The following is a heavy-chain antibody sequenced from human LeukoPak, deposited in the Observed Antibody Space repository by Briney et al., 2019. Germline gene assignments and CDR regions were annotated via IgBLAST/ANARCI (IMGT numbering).Heavy chain of an antibody. V-gene: IGHV3-66*01. J-gene: IGHJ4*02. CDR1: GFIVSSNY. Sequence: GGSLRLSCAGSGFIVSSNYMSWVRQAAGKGLEWVSFIYGSSRTYYADSVKGRFTISRDNSKNTVYLQMDSLRAEDTAVYYCARDRADGYNYGDYFDNWGQGTLVTVSS. D-gene: IGHD5-18*01. CDR2: IYGSSRT. CDR3: ARDRADGYNYGDYFDN.